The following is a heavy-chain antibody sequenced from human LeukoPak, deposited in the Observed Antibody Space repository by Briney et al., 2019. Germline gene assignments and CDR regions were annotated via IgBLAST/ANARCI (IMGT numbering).Heavy chain of an antibody. J-gene: IGHJ4*02. D-gene: IGHD3-10*01. CDR3: VGLGTNYYGLR. Sequence: PGGSLSLSCAAPGFTFSSYGMHWVRQAPGKGLEWAAIIWYDGSNKYYADSVKGRFTISRDNSKNTLYLEMNSLRAEVTAVYYCVGLGTNYYGLRWGQGTLVTVSS. CDR2: IWYDGSNK. CDR1: GFTFSSYG. V-gene: IGHV3-33*01.